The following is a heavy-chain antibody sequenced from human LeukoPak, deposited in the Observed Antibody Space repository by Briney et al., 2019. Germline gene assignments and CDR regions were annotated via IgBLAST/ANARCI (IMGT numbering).Heavy chain of an antibody. CDR3: ARASGSYYDPFDY. J-gene: IGHJ4*02. V-gene: IGHV3-7*03. Sequence: GGSLRLSCAASGFTFSSYWMSWVRQAPGKGLEWVANIKQDGSEKYYVDSVKGRFTISRDNAKNSLYLQMNSLRAEDTAVYYCARASGSYYDPFDYWGQGTLVTVSS. CDR2: IKQDGSEK. CDR1: GFTFSSYW. D-gene: IGHD1-26*01.